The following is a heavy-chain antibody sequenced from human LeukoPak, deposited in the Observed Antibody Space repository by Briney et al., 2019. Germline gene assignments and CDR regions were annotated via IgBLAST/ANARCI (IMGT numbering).Heavy chain of an antibody. J-gene: IGHJ4*02. Sequence: GASVKVSCKASGYTFASYDINWVRQATGQGLEWMGWMNPNSGNTGCAQKFQGRVTMTRNTSISTAYMELSSLRSEDTAVYYCARHDSSSWDYWGQGTLVTVSS. V-gene: IGHV1-8*01. D-gene: IGHD6-13*01. CDR2: MNPNSGNT. CDR3: ARHDSSSWDY. CDR1: GYTFASYD.